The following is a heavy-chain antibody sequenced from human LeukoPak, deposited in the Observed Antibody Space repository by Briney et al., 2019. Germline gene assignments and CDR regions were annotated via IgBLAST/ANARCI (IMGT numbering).Heavy chain of an antibody. J-gene: IGHJ4*02. CDR2: ISSSSSYI. D-gene: IGHD3-10*01. V-gene: IGHV3-21*01. CDR3: ARGRGYYYGSGSYHNGGIFDY. CDR1: GFTFSSYS. Sequence: GSLRLSCAASGFTFSSYSMNWVRQAPGKGLEWVSSISSSSSYIYYAVSVKGRFTISRDNAKNSLYLQMNSLRAEDTAVYYCARGRGYYYGSGSYHNGGIFDYWGQGTLVTVSS.